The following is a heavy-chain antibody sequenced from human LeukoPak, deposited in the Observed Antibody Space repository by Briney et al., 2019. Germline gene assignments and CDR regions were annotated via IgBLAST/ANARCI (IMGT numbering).Heavy chain of an antibody. D-gene: IGHD3-22*01. CDR3: ARGPYTVVITDPPPTYYYYMDV. CDR2: MNPNSGNT. Sequence: ASVKVSCKASGYTFTSYDINWVRQATGQGLEWMGWMNPNSGNTGYAQKFQGRVTMTRNTSISTAYMELSSLRSEDTAVYYCARGPYTVVITDPPPTYYYYMDVWGKGTTVTVSS. CDR1: GYTFTSYD. J-gene: IGHJ6*03. V-gene: IGHV1-8*01.